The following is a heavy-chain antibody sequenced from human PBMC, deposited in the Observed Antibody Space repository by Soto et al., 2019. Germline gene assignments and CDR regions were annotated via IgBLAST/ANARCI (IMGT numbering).Heavy chain of an antibody. D-gene: IGHD2-2*01. V-gene: IGHV4-34*01. Sequence: PSETLSLTCAVYGGSFSGYYWSWIRQPPGKGLEWIGEINHSGSTNYNPSLKSRVTISVDTSKNQFSLKLSSVTAADTAVYYCARGPTRGWHIVVVPAAWSYYGMDVWGRGTTVTVSS. J-gene: IGHJ6*02. CDR2: INHSGST. CDR1: GGSFSGYY. CDR3: ARGPTRGWHIVVVPAAWSYYGMDV.